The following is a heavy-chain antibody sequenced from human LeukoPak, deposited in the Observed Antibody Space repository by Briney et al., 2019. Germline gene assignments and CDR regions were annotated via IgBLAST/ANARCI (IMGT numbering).Heavy chain of an antibody. CDR1: GFTFSSYA. CDR2: MSYDGSNK. D-gene: IGHD3-10*01. Sequence: PGRSLRLSCAASGFTFSSYAIHWVRQAPGKGLEWVAVMSYDGSNKYYADSVKGRFTISRDNSKNTLYLQMNSLRAEDTAVYYSARDINSVGSGRDYYYGMDVWGQGTTVTVSS. J-gene: IGHJ6*02. V-gene: IGHV3-30-3*01. CDR3: ARDINSVGSGRDYYYGMDV.